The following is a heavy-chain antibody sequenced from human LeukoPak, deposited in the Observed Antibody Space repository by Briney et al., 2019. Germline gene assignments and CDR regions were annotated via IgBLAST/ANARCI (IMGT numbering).Heavy chain of an antibody. Sequence: SETLSLTCAVSGGSISSGGYSWSWLRQPPGKGLEWIGYIYYSGSTYYNPSLKSRVTISVDTSKNQFSLKLSSVTAADTAVYYCARGPPNYFDYWGQGTLVTVSS. V-gene: IGHV4-30-4*07. CDR1: GGSISSGGYS. CDR2: IYYSGST. CDR3: ARGPPNYFDY. J-gene: IGHJ4*02.